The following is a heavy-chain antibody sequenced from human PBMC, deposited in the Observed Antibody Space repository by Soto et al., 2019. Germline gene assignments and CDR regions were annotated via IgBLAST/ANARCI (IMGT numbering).Heavy chain of an antibody. D-gene: IGHD3-9*01. Sequence: ASVKVSCKASGYTFTSYAMHWVRQAPGQRLEWMGWINAGNGNTKYSQKFRGRVTITRDTSASTAYMELSSLRSEDTGVYYCARAAYRSLWFLSHWAQGTLVTVSS. V-gene: IGHV1-3*01. CDR1: GYTFTSYA. CDR2: INAGNGNT. CDR3: ARAAYRSLWFLSH. J-gene: IGHJ4*02.